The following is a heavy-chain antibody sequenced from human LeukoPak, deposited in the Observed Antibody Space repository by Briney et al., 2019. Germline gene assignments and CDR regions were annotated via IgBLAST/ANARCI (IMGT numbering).Heavy chain of an antibody. CDR2: ISAYNGNT. CDR1: GYTFTSYG. D-gene: IGHD3-22*01. CDR3: ARDLYYYDSSGKNAFDI. Sequence: ASVKLSRTASGYTFTSYGISWVRQAAGQGLEWMGWISAYNGNTNYAQKLQGRVTMTTDTSTSTAYMELRSLRSDDTAVYYCARDLYYYDSSGKNAFDIWGQGTMVTVSS. J-gene: IGHJ3*02. V-gene: IGHV1-18*01.